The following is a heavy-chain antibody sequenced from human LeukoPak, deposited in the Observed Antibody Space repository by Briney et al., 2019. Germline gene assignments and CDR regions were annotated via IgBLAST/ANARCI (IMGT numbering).Heavy chain of an antibody. CDR3: ARDLTSGSYRDY. Sequence: GGSLRLSCAASGFTVSSNYMSWVRQAPGKGLEWVSVIYSGGSTYYADSVKGRFTISRDKSKNTLYLQMNSLRAEGTAVYYCARDLTSGSYRDYWGQGTLVTVSS. CDR1: GFTVSSNY. D-gene: IGHD1-26*01. J-gene: IGHJ4*02. V-gene: IGHV3-66*01. CDR2: IYSGGST.